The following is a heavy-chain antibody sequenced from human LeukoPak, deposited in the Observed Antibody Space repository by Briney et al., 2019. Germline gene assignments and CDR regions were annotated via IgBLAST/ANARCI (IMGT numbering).Heavy chain of an antibody. CDR1: GFTFSSYA. V-gene: IGHV3-30-3*01. CDR3: ARVGYSSSQTSYYFDY. J-gene: IGHJ4*02. Sequence: PGRSLRLSCAASGFTFSSYAIHWVRQAPGKGLEWVAVISFDGSDKYYADSVKGRFTISRDNYKNTLYLQMNSLRAEDTAVYYCARVGYSSSQTSYYFDYWGQGTLVTVSS. D-gene: IGHD6-13*01. CDR2: ISFDGSDK.